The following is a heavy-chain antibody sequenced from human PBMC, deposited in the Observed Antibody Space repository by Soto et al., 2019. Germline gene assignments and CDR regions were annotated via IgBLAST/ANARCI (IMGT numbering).Heavy chain of an antibody. Sequence: QVQLQQWGAGLLTPSETLSLTCAVSGGSFNATYWTWVRQPPGQGLEWIGEIYHTGNTNYNPSLKSRVTISVDTSKNQFSLKLTSVTAADTAVYYCVSARWDYWGQGTLVTVSS. CDR2: IYHTGNT. J-gene: IGHJ4*02. V-gene: IGHV4-34*01. CDR3: VSARWDY. CDR1: GGSFNATY.